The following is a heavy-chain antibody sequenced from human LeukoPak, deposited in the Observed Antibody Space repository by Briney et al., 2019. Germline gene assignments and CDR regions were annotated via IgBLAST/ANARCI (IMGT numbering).Heavy chain of an antibody. J-gene: IGHJ4*02. CDR1: GFSDSSSG. Sequence: GGSLRLSCAASGFSDSSSGIHGVRQAPGKGLDWLAFIQYDGRNKYYADSVKGRFTMSRDNSKNTLTMFLQMNSLRVEDTAVYYCAKGGDYALDYWGQGTLVTVSS. D-gene: IGHD4-17*01. CDR3: AKGGDYALDY. V-gene: IGHV3-30*02. CDR2: IQYDGRNK.